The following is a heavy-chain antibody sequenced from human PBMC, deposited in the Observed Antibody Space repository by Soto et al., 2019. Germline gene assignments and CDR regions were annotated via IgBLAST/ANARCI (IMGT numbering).Heavy chain of an antibody. D-gene: IGHD3-10*01. CDR3: ARDRYFGAANRYFDY. J-gene: IGHJ4*02. V-gene: IGHV3-30-3*01. Sequence: QVQLVESGGGVVQPGRSLRLSCAASGFTFSSYAMHWVRQAPGKGLEWVAVISYDGSNKYYADSVKGRFTISRDNSKNTLYLQMNSLRAEDTAVNYCARDRYFGAANRYFDYWGQGTLVTVSS. CDR1: GFTFSSYA. CDR2: ISYDGSNK.